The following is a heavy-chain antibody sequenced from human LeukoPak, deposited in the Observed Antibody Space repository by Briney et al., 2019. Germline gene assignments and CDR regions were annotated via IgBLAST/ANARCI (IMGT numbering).Heavy chain of an antibody. J-gene: IGHJ3*02. CDR3: ARVNPQLAPGAFDI. CDR1: GFIFNNYW. CDR2: IKQDGSEK. Sequence: PGGSLRLSCAASGFIFNNYWMTWVRQAPGKGLAWVANIKQDGSEKYYVDSVKGRFTISRDNVKNLLSLQMSSLRGEDTAVYFCARVNPQLAPGAFDIWGQGTMVAVSS. D-gene: IGHD5-24*01. V-gene: IGHV3-7*01.